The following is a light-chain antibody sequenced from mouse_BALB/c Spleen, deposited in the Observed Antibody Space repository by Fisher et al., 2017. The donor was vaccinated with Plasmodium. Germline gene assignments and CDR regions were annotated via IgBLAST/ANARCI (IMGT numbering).Light chain of an antibody. J-gene: IGKJ5*01. Sequence: VLTQSPLSLPVSLGDQASISCRSSQTLVHSYGDTYLHWYLQKPGQSPKLLIYKDTIRFYGVTDRFSGSGSGTDFTLKINRVEAEDLGIYFCSQTTHLPLTFGAGTRLELK. CDR2: KDT. V-gene: IGKV1-110*01. CDR3: SQTTHLPLT. CDR1: QTLVHSYGDTY.